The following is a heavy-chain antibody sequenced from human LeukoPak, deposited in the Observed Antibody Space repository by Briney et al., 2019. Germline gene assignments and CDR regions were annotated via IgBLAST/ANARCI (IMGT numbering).Heavy chain of an antibody. CDR1: GGSISSGGYY. J-gene: IGHJ6*02. V-gene: IGHV4-31*03. CDR3: ARAKITYCSSTSCYFHYYYYGMDV. CDR2: IYYSGST. D-gene: IGHD2-2*01. Sequence: SETLSLTCTVSGGSISSGGYYWSWTRQHPGKGLEWIGYIYYSGSTYYNPSLKSRVTISVDTSKNQFSLKLSSVTAADTAVYYCARAKITYCSSTSCYFHYYYYGMDVWGQGTTVTVSS.